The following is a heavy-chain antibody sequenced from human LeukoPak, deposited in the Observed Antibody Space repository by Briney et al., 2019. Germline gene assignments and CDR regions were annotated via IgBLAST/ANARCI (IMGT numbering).Heavy chain of an antibody. J-gene: IGHJ3*02. D-gene: IGHD4-17*01. Sequence: ASVKVSCKTSGYTFTNYYMHWVRQAPAQGLEWMGWLNPKTGVTDYAQKYQGRVTLSRDTSISTAYMEQSRLRSGDTALYYCATVHMTTVTNDVRDACDMWGQGKMVTVSS. CDR3: ATVHMTTVTNDVRDACDM. V-gene: IGHV1-2*02. CDR1: GYTFTNYY. CDR2: LNPKTGVT.